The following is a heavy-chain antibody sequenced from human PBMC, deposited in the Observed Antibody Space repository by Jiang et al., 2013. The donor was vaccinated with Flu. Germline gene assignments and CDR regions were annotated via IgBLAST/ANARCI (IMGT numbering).Heavy chain of an antibody. CDR2: ISYDGSNK. Sequence: QLVESGGGVVQPGRSLRPSCAASGFTFSSYAMHWVRQAPGKGLEWVAVISYDGSNKYYADSVKGRFTISRDNSKNTLYLQMNSLRAEDTAVYYCARDRVSGMDVWGQGTTVTVSS. D-gene: IGHD5/OR15-5a*01. CDR1: GFTFSSYA. J-gene: IGHJ6*02. V-gene: IGHV3-30*07. CDR3: ARDRVSGMDV.